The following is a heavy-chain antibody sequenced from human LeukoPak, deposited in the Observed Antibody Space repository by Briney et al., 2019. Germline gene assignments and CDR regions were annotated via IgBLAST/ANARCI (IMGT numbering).Heavy chain of an antibody. CDR1: GFTFSSYG. D-gene: IGHD6-13*01. J-gene: IGHJ3*02. CDR2: ISYDGSNK. CDR3: ASSKYSSSWYAGLPYAFDI. V-gene: IGHV3-30*03. Sequence: GGSLRLSCAASGFTFSSYGMHWVRQAPGKGLEWVAVISYDGSNKYYADSVKGRFTISRDNSKNTLYLQMNSLRAEDTAVYYCASSKYSSSWYAGLPYAFDIWGQGTMVTVSS.